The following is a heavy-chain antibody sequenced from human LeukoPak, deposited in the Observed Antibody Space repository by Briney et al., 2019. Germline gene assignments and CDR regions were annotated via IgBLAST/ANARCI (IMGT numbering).Heavy chain of an antibody. CDR3: ARDYKYAFDN. V-gene: IGHV3-48*01. D-gene: IGHD5-24*01. CDR1: GFTFGDYS. CDR2: IGIDSGNT. J-gene: IGHJ4*02. Sequence: GGSLRLSCAASGFTFGDYSMNWVRQAPGKGLEWTSYIGIDSGNTNYADSVKGRFTISGDKAKNSLYLQMNSLRVEDTAVYYCARDYKYAFDNWGQGTLVIVSS.